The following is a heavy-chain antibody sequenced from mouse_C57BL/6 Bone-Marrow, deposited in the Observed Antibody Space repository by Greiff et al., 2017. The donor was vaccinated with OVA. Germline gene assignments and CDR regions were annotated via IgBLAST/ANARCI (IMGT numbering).Heavy chain of an antibody. J-gene: IGHJ2*01. Sequence: QVQLQQSGAELVRPGTSVKLSCKASGYTFTSYWMHWVKQRPGQGLEWIGVIDPSDSYTNYNQKFKGKATLTVDTSSSTAYMQLSSLTSEDSAVYYCADGYYFDYWGRGTTLTVSS. CDR3: ADGYYFDY. CDR1: GYTFTSYW. D-gene: IGHD2-3*01. CDR2: IDPSDSYT. V-gene: IGHV1-59*01.